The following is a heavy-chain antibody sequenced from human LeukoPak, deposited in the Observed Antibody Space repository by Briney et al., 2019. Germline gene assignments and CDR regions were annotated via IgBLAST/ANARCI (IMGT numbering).Heavy chain of an antibody. CDR2: INPSGGST. D-gene: IGHD2-2*01. J-gene: IGHJ6*02. V-gene: IGHV1-46*01. CDR1: GYTFTSYY. Sequence: ASVKVSCKASGYTFTSYYMHWVRQAPGQGLEWMGIINPSGGSTSYAQKFQGRVTMTRDTSTSTVYMELSSLRSEDTAVYYCARGGCSSTSCYVHYYYYYGMDVWGQGTTVTVSS. CDR3: ARGGCSSTSCYVHYYYYYGMDV.